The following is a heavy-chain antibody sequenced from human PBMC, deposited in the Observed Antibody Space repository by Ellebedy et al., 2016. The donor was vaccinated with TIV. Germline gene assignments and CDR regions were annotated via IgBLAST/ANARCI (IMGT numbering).Heavy chain of an antibody. V-gene: IGHV3-7*03. D-gene: IGHD4-11*01. CDR1: GFTFSTYW. Sequence: GESLKISCAASGFTFSTYWMTWVRQAPGKGLEWVANIKEDGSQRYYVDSVEGRFTISRDNAKNSLYLQMNSLRAEDTAVYYCAKTMTRREDSPDYWGQGALVIVSS. J-gene: IGHJ4*02. CDR3: AKTMTRREDSPDY. CDR2: IKEDGSQR.